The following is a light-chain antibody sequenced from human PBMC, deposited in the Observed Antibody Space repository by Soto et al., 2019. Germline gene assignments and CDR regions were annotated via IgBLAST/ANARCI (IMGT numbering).Light chain of an antibody. V-gene: IGLV4-60*02. Sequence: QLVLTQSSSASASLGSSVKLTCTLSSGHSSYIIAWHHQQPGKDPRYLMKLEGSGSYNKRSGVPDRSSGSSSGADRYLTISNLQFEDEANYYCETWDSNTRVFGGGTKLTVL. J-gene: IGLJ2*01. CDR3: ETWDSNTRV. CDR1: SGHSSYI. CDR2: LEGSGSY.